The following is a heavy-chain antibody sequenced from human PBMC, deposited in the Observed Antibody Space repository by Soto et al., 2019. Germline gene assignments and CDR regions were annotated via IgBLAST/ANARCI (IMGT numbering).Heavy chain of an antibody. CDR2: ISDTGGTT. Sequence: EVQLLDSGGGLVQPGGSLRLSCAASGFTFTNYAMRWVRQAPGKGLEWVAAISDTGGTTYYADSVKGRFTISRDNSKNTIYLQMNSLRAEDTAVYYCAKEPLVRRYFDYWGQGTLVIVSS. V-gene: IGHV3-23*01. J-gene: IGHJ4*02. CDR3: AKEPLVRRYFDY. CDR1: GFTFTNYA. D-gene: IGHD6-13*01.